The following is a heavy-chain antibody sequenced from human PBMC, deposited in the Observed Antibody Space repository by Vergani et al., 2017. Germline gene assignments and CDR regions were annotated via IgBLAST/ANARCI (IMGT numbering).Heavy chain of an antibody. Sequence: QVQLQESGPGLVKPSQTLSLTCTVSGGSFSTGGQSWTWLRQSAGKGLEWIGRIYTSGATNYNPALRSRATMSVDASKKQFSLKLTAVTAADTAVYYCASDTHSGQRADRWGQGILVTVTS. CDR2: IYTSGAT. CDR3: ASDTHSGQRADR. J-gene: IGHJ5*02. CDR1: GGSFSTGGQS. V-gene: IGHV4-61*02. D-gene: IGHD6-19*01.